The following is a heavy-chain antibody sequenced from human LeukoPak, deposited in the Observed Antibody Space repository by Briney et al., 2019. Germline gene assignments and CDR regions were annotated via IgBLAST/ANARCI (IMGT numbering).Heavy chain of an antibody. CDR3: VRSTSQTFIIERAITPINRPDY. J-gene: IGHJ4*02. V-gene: IGHV3-74*01. CDR1: GFTFSNYW. CDR2: INSDETTT. Sequence: GFLRLSCAASGFTFSNYWMHWVRQAPGKGLVWVSRINSDETTTNYADSVKGRFTISRDNAKNTLYLQMNSLRDEDTAVYYCVRSTSQTFIIERAITPINRPDYWGQGTLVTVSS. D-gene: IGHD5-24*01.